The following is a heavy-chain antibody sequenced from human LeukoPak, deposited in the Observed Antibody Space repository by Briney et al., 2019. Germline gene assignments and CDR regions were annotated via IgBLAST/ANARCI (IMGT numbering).Heavy chain of an antibody. J-gene: IGHJ6*02. CDR2: ISSSSSYI. V-gene: IGHV3-21*01. Sequence: PGGSLRLSCAASGFTFSSYSMNWVRQAPGKGLEWVSSISSSSSYIYYADSVKGRFTISRDNAKNSLYLQMNSLRAEDTAVYYCARDSGRWFTYYYYGMDVWGQGTTVTVSS. CDR3: ARDSGRWFTYYYYGMDV. D-gene: IGHD4-23*01. CDR1: GFTFSSYS.